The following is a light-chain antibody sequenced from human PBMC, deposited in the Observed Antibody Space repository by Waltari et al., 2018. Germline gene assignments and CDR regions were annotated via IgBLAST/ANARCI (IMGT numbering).Light chain of an antibody. CDR3: QVWDSGSDHYV. CDR2: DDG. CDR1: NIGRKN. V-gene: IGLV3-21*02. J-gene: IGLJ1*01. Sequence: SYVLTQPPSVSVAPGQTARISCDGNNIGRKNVPWYQQKPGQAPVLVVYDDGDRPSGIPGRFSGSNSGNTATLTISRVDAGDEADYYCQVWDSGSDHYVFGTVTKVTVL.